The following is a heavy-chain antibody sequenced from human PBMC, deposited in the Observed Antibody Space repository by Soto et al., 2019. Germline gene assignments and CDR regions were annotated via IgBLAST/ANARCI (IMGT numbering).Heavy chain of an antibody. CDR2: IYHSGST. V-gene: IGHV4-4*02. CDR1: SGSISSSNW. CDR3: ARASSYCSSTSCYDHYYYYYMDV. Sequence: QVQLQESGPGLVKPSGTLSLTCAVSSGSISSSNWWSWVRQPPGKGLEWIGEIYHSGSTNYNPSLKSRVTISVDKSKNQFFLKLSSVTAADTAVYYCARASSYCSSTSCYDHYYYYYMDVWGKGTTVTVSS. J-gene: IGHJ6*03. D-gene: IGHD2-2*01.